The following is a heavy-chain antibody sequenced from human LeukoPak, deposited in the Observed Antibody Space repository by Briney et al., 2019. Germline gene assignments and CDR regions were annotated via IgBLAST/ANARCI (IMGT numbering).Heavy chain of an antibody. CDR3: ARRGVNCSGGSCYFNPLDY. CDR2: TYPGDSDT. Sequence: GESLKSSCKGSGYSVTNYWIGWVRQMPGKGLEWMGITYPGDSDTRYSPSFQGQVTISADKSISTAYLQWSSLKASDTAMHYCARRGVNCSGGSCYFNPLDYWGQGTLVTVSS. D-gene: IGHD2-15*01. CDR1: GYSVTNYW. V-gene: IGHV5-51*01. J-gene: IGHJ4*02.